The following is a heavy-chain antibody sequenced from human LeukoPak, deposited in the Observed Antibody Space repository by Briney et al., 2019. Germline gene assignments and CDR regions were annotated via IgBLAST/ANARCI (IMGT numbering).Heavy chain of an antibody. D-gene: IGHD2-15*01. V-gene: IGHV3-73*01. CDR1: GFTFSGSA. Sequence: GGSLKLSCAASGFTFSGSAMLWVRQAHGKGLEWLGRIRSRANSYTTVYAAPVQGRFIISRDDSMNMAYLQMNSLRVEDTAVYYCTRHSDKYCSGAGCFHYNFYGLDVWGQGTTVTVSS. J-gene: IGHJ6*02. CDR3: TRHSDKYCSGAGCFHYNFYGLDV. CDR2: IRSRANSYTT.